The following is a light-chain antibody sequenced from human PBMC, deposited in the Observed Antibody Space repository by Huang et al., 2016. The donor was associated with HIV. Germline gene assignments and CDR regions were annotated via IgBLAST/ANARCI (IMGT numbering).Light chain of an antibody. J-gene: IGKJ1*01. CDR1: QNVRSN. CDR2: GAS. Sequence: EIVMTPSPATLSVSPGERATLSCRASQNVRSNLAWYQQKPGQDPRYLIYGASTRATGIPARFSGSGSGTEFTLTIGSLQSEDFAVYYCQQYNTWPWTFGQGTKVEIK. V-gene: IGKV3-15*01. CDR3: QQYNTWPWT.